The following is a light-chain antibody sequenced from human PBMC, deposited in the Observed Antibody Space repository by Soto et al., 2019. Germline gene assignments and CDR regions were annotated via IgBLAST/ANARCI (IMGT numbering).Light chain of an antibody. V-gene: IGLV2-8*01. CDR3: SSYTSDSTLV. CDR1: KNDIGVYDF. Sequence: QSALTQPPSASGSPGQSVTISCTGTKNDIGVYDFVSWYQHHPGKAPRLIIYEVVQRPSGVPDRFSGSKSGNTASLTVSGLQAADEADYDCSSYTSDSTLVFGGGTKVTVL. CDR2: EVV. J-gene: IGLJ3*02.